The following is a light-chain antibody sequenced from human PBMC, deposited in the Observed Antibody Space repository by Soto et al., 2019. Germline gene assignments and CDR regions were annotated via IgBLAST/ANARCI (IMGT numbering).Light chain of an antibody. CDR2: EVS. J-gene: IGLJ7*01. CDR1: SSDVGSHNL. V-gene: IGLV2-23*02. CDR3: CSYGGSRAV. Sequence: QSALTQPASVSGSPGQSITISCTGTSSDVGSHNLVSWYQQHPGQAPKVMIYEVSKRPLGVSARFSASKSGNTASLTISGLQAEEEADYYCCSYGGSRAVFGGGTQLTVL.